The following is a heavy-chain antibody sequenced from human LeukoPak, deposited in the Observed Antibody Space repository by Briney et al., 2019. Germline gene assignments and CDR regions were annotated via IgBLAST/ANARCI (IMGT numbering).Heavy chain of an antibody. D-gene: IGHD3-22*01. CDR2: IIPIFGTA. V-gene: IGHV1-69*13. J-gene: IGHJ4*02. CDR1: GGTFSSYA. Sequence: ASVKVSCKASGGTFSSYAISWVRQAPGQGLEWMGGIIPIFGTANYAQKFQGRVAITADESTSTAYMELSSLRSEDTAVYYCAKGTNYYDSSGYYYAGGIDYWGQGTLVTVSS. CDR3: AKGTNYYDSSGYYYAGGIDY.